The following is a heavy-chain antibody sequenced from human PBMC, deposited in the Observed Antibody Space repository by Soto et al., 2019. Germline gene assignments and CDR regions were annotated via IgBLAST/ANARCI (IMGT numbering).Heavy chain of an antibody. CDR3: ARGGPYDFWSGPWAY. CDR1: GYTFTSYA. D-gene: IGHD3-3*01. CDR2: INAGNGNT. V-gene: IGHV1-3*01. Sequence: GASVKVSCKASGYTFTSYAMHWVRQAPGQRLEWMGWINAGNGNTKYSQKFQGRVTITRDTSASTAYMELSSLRSEDTAVYYCARGGPYDFWSGPWAYWGQGTLVTVSS. J-gene: IGHJ4*02.